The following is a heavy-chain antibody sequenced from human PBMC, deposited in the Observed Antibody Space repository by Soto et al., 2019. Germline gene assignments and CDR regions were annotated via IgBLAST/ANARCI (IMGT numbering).Heavy chain of an antibody. V-gene: IGHV1-8*01. D-gene: IGHD3-9*01. J-gene: IGHJ4*02. CDR2: MNPNSGNT. CDR3: ARGRLRYFDWPTDY. CDR1: GYTFTSYD. Sequence: VASVKVSCKASGYTFTSYDINWVRQATGQGLEWMGWMNPNSGNTGYAQKFQGRVTMTRNTSISTAYMELSSLRSEDTAVYYCARGRLRYFDWPTDYWGQGTLVTVSS.